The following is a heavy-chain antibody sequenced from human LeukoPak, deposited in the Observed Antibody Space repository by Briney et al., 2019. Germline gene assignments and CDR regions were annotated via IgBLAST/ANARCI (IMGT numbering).Heavy chain of an antibody. CDR1: GFTFSSYS. J-gene: IGHJ3*02. CDR3: TTFDYAAFLI. CDR2: IKSKTDGGTR. Sequence: RTGGSLRLSCAASGFTFSSYSMNWVRQAPGKGLEWVGRIKSKTDGGTRDYAAPVKGRFTISRDDSKNTLYLQMNSLKTEDTAVYYCTTFDYAAFLIWGQGTMVTVSS. D-gene: IGHD4/OR15-4a*01. V-gene: IGHV3-15*01.